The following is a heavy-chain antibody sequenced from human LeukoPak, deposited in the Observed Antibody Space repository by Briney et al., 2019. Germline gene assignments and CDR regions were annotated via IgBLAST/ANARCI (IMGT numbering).Heavy chain of an antibody. CDR2: INSDGSWT. CDR3: VSFYETY. D-gene: IGHD2/OR15-2a*01. J-gene: IGHJ4*02. CDR1: GSYW. V-gene: IGHV3-74*01. Sequence: GGSLRLSCAASGSYWMHWVRQAPGKGLVWVSHINSDGSWTSYADSVKGRFTISKDNAKNTVYLQMSNLRAEDTAVYYCVSFYETYWGRGTLVTVSS.